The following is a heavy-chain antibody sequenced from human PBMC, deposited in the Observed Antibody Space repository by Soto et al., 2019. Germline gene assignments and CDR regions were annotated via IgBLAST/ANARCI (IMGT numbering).Heavy chain of an antibody. Sequence: QVQLVQSGAEVKKPGASVKVSCKASGYTFTSYGISWVRQAPGQGLERMGWISAYNGNPNYAQKSQGRVTMTTDTSPRTASMELRSPRSDDTAVYYSARGESIGDVWGQGATVTVSS. V-gene: IGHV1-18*01. CDR1: GYTFTSYG. CDR2: ISAYNGNP. CDR3: ARGESIGDV. D-gene: IGHD6-6*01. J-gene: IGHJ6*02.